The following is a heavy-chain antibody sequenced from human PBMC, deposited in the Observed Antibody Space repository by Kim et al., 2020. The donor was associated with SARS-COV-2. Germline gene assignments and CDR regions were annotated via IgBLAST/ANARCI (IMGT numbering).Heavy chain of an antibody. CDR1: GFTFNNYA. V-gene: IGHV3-23*01. CDR3: AKVTSGSSGWFEYFQH. J-gene: IGHJ1*01. Sequence: GGSLRLSCAASGFTFNNYAMSWVRQAPGKGLEWVSGIRDSGGSTKYADSVKGRFSISRDNSKNTLYLQMDSLRAEDTAVYYCAKVTSGSSGWFEYFQHWGQGTLVTVCS. D-gene: IGHD6-19*01. CDR2: IRDSGGST.